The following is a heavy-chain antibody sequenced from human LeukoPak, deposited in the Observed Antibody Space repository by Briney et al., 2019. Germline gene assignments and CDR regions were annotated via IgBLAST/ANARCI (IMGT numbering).Heavy chain of an antibody. D-gene: IGHD2-8*02. CDR3: ARLGSPCRSGVCYGG. CDR2: ISDSGRTM. Sequence: GGSLRLSCAASGFTFSSYEMNWVRQAPGKGLEWISHISDSGRTMYYADSVKGRFTISRDNAKNSLYLQMSSLRAEDTAVYYCARLGSPCRSGVCYGGWGQGILVTVSS. CDR1: GFTFSSYE. J-gene: IGHJ4*02. V-gene: IGHV3-48*03.